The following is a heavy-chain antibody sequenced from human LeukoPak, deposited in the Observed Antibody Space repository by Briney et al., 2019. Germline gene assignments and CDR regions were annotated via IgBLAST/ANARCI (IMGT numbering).Heavy chain of an antibody. CDR2: ISGSGGST. J-gene: IGHJ4*02. Sequence: GGTLRLSCAASGFTFSSYGMSWVRQAPGKGLEWVSAISGSGGSTYYADSVKGRFTISRDNAKNTLYLQMNSLRAEDTAVYYCVRDWGYDSSGYWQKYFDTWGQGTLVTVSS. CDR1: GFTFSSYG. CDR3: VRDWGYDSSGYWQKYFDT. D-gene: IGHD3-22*01. V-gene: IGHV3-23*01.